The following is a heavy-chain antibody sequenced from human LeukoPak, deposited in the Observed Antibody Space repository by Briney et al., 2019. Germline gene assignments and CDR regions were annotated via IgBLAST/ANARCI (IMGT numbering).Heavy chain of an antibody. J-gene: IGHJ4*02. Sequence: GASVKVSCKASGYTFSDYYVQWVRQAPGQGLEWMGWINPDSGVTNFVQKFQGRVTMTREKSISTAYMELTSLRFDDTAVYYCARVSWAAGGLGYWGQGTLVTVSP. CDR2: INPDSGVT. D-gene: IGHD6-13*01. CDR1: GYTFSDYY. CDR3: ARVSWAAGGLGY. V-gene: IGHV1-2*02.